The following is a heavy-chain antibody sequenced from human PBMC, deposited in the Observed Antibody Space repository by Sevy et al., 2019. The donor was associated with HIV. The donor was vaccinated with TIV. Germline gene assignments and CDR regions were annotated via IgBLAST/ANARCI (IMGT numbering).Heavy chain of an antibody. D-gene: IGHD2-8*01. CDR1: GFTFSKYS. Sequence: GGSLRLSCAASGFTFSKYSMSWVRQPPGKGLEWVSTLSFGCGEINYADSVKGRFPISRDNSKSSVYLQMNNLRPEDTAVYYCAREGCTKPHDYGGQGTLVTVYS. V-gene: IGHV3-23*01. J-gene: IGHJ4*02. CDR2: LSFGCGEI. CDR3: AREGCTKPHDY.